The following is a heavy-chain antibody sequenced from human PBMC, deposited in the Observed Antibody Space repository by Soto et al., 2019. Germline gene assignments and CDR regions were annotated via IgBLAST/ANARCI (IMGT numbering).Heavy chain of an antibody. CDR1: GGSISRSDW. J-gene: IGHJ4*02. Sequence: SEALSLTCAVSGGSISRSDWWNWGRQAAGKGLEWIGEIYHGGKINYNPSLKSRVTISIDRSKNQFSLNLNSVTAADTAVYYCARDRCYSGNWASDYWGQGALVTVSS. CDR3: ARDRCYSGNWASDY. CDR2: IYHGGKI. D-gene: IGHD1-1*01. V-gene: IGHV4-4*02.